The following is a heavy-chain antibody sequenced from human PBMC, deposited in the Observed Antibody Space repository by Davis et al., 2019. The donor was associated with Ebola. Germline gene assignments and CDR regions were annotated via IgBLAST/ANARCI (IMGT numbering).Heavy chain of an antibody. J-gene: IGHJ5*02. Sequence: SGPTLVKPTQTLTLTCNYSGFSFTESGMCVSWIRQPPGKALEWLALIDWDGDTRYSTSLRTRLTISRDTSKNQVVLTMTNVDSVDTATYYCARMNTGDYYHFDTWGQGTLVTVSS. CDR1: GFSFTESGMC. CDR2: IDWDGDT. V-gene: IGHV2-70*01. CDR3: ARMNTGDYYHFDT. D-gene: IGHD4-17*01.